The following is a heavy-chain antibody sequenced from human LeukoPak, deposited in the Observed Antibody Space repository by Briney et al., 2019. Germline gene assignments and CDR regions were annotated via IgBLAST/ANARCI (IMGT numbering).Heavy chain of an antibody. J-gene: IGHJ6*02. CDR3: AKDLRYHYGSGSYYYYGMDV. CDR1: GFTFSSYA. D-gene: IGHD3-10*01. CDR2: ISGSGGST. Sequence: RGSLRLSCAASGFTFSSYAMSWVRQAPGKGLEWVSAISGSGGSTYYADSVKGRFTISRDNSKNTLYLQMNSLRAEDTAVYYCAKDLRYHYGSGSYYYYGMDVWGQGTTVTVSS. V-gene: IGHV3-23*01.